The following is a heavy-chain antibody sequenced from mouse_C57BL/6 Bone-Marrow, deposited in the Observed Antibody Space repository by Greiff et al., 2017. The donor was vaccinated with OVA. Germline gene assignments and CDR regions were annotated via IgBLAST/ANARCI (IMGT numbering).Heavy chain of an antibody. CDR1: GYTFTDYY. J-gene: IGHJ4*01. CDR3: ARSYGNFYYAMDY. Sequence: EVKLQQSGPELVKPGASVKISCKASGYTFTDYYMNWVKQSHGKSLEWIGDINPNNGGTSYNQKFKGKATLTVDKSSSTAYMELRSLTSEDSAVYYCARSYGNFYYAMDYWGQGTSVTVSS. V-gene: IGHV1-26*01. CDR2: INPNNGGT. D-gene: IGHD2-1*01.